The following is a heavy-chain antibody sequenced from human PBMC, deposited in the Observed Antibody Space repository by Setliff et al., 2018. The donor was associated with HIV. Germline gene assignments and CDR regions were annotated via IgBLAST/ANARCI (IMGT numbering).Heavy chain of an antibody. CDR3: ARRSIWGDAFDI. J-gene: IGHJ3*02. CDR2: IFHSGNT. D-gene: IGHD3-16*01. Sequence: SETLSLTCNVSGYSISSGFYWGWIRQPPGKGLEWIGNIFHSGNTDQNPSLKSRITMSVETSENQFSLRLNSVTAADTAVYYCARRSIWGDAFDIWGRGTMVTVSS. V-gene: IGHV4-38-2*02. CDR1: GYSISSGFY.